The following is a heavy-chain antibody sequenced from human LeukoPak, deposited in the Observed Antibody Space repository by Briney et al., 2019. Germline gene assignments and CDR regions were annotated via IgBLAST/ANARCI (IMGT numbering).Heavy chain of an antibody. CDR3: AGGSSGWYYFDF. D-gene: IGHD6-19*01. V-gene: IGHV3-23*01. Sequence: PGGSLRLSCAASGFTFSSYAMSWVRQAPGKGLKWVSGISGSGGSTYYADSVKGRFTFSRDSSKNTLYLQMNSLRAEDTAVYYCAGGSSGWYYFDFWGQGTLVTVSS. CDR1: GFTFSSYA. CDR2: ISGSGGST. J-gene: IGHJ4*02.